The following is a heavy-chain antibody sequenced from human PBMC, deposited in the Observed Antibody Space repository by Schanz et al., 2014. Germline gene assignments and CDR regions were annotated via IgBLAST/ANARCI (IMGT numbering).Heavy chain of an antibody. J-gene: IGHJ5*02. CDR2: IKSNTDGGTT. D-gene: IGHD2-2*02. CDR3: TSMATIPRNWFDP. V-gene: IGHV3-15*01. CDR1: GFTITNAW. Sequence: EVELVESGGGLVKPGGSLRLSCVVSGFTITNAWMSWVRQAPGKGLEWVGRIKSNTDGGTTDYATPVKGRFTISRDDSKNTLYLQMNSLKSEDTAVYYCTSMATIPRNWFDPWGQGTLVTVSS.